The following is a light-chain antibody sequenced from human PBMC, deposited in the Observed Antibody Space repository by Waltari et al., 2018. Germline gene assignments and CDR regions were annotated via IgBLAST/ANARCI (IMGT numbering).Light chain of an antibody. Sequence: QFALTQPASVSGSPGQSITLSCSGTDSDVGSYDFVPWYQQHPGKAPHLIIYEVSNRPSGISNRFSASKSGNTASLTISGLQAEDEADYYCSSYTTSSAPGVFGTGTRVTVL. J-gene: IGLJ1*01. CDR1: DSDVGSYDF. CDR2: EVS. V-gene: IGLV2-14*01. CDR3: SSYTTSSAPGV.